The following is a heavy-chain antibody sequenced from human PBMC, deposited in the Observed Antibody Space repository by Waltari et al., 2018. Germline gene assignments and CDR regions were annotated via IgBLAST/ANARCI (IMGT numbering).Heavy chain of an antibody. CDR1: GFPFSSYG. CDR3: ARGGWGFYLDD. J-gene: IGHJ4*02. Sequence: EVQLVESGGGLVKPGGSMRLSCAASGFPFSSYGMTWVRQAPGKGGGCVSSNSSTGSDTNEADSVKGRISIARDNAKNSLYLKMNSLGAEDTAVYDCARGGWGFYLDDWGQGTLVT. V-gene: IGHV3-21*01. CDR2: NSSTGSDT. D-gene: IGHD7-27*01.